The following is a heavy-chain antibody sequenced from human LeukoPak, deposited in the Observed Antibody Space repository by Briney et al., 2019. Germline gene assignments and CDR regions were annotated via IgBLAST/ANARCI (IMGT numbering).Heavy chain of an antibody. CDR1: GGSISSYY. V-gene: IGHV4-59*01. CDR3: ARDYDGSGNDY. D-gene: IGHD3-10*01. Sequence: SETLSLTCTVSGGSISSYYWSWIRQPPGKGLEWIGYIYYSGSTNYNPSLKSRVTISVDTSKNQFSLKLSSVTAADTAVYYCARDYDGSGNDYWGQGTLVTVSS. CDR2: IYYSGST. J-gene: IGHJ4*02.